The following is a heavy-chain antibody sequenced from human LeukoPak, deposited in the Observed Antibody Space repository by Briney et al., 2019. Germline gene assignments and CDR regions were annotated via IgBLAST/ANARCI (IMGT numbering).Heavy chain of an antibody. CDR1: GFTFSSYS. V-gene: IGHV3-21*01. J-gene: IGHJ4*02. Sequence: GGSLRLSCAASGFTFSSYSMNWVRQAPGKELEWVSSISSSSSYIYYADSVKGRFTISRDNAKNSLYLQMNSLRAEDTAVYYCARADYDILTGEGYFDYWGQGTLVTVSS. CDR2: ISSSSSYI. D-gene: IGHD3-9*01. CDR3: ARADYDILTGEGYFDY.